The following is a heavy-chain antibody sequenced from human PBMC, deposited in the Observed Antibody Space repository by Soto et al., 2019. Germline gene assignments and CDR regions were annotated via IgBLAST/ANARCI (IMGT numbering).Heavy chain of an antibody. V-gene: IGHV4-59*12. J-gene: IGHJ6*03. Sequence: SETLSLTCTVSGGSISSYYWSWIRQPPGKGLERIGYIYYSGSTNYNPSLKSRVTISIDTAKNQFSLKLAPVTAADTAHYYCSRERRDYYGSGSPPHYYYNTYVWGTGTTVTV. CDR1: GGSISSYY. D-gene: IGHD3-10*01. CDR2: IYYSGST. CDR3: SRERRDYYGSGSPPHYYYNTYV.